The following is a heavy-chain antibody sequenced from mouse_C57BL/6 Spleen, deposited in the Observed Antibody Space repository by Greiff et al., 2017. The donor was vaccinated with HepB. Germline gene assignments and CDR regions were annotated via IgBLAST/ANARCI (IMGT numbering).Heavy chain of an antibody. D-gene: IGHD1-1*01. CDR2: IDPETGGT. Sequence: QVQLKESGAELVRPGASVTLSCKASGYTFTDYEMHWVKQTPVHGLEWIGAIDPETGGTAYNQKFKGKAILTADKSSSTAYMELRSLTSEDSAVYYCTRNYGSLAWFAYWGQGTLVTVSA. J-gene: IGHJ3*01. CDR3: TRNYGSLAWFAY. CDR1: GYTFTDYE. V-gene: IGHV1-15*01.